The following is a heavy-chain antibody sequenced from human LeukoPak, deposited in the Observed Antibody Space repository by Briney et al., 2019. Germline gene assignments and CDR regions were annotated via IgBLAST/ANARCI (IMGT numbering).Heavy chain of an antibody. CDR1: GGSFSDYY. Sequence: SETLSLTCAVQGGSFSDYYWGWIRQPPVKGLEWIGEINHSRTTNYNPSLKSRVTISLDTSKNQFSLKLTSVTAADTAVYYCARVGALLGVLYGMDVWGQGTTVTVSS. CDR2: INHSRTT. CDR3: ARVGALLGVLYGMDV. D-gene: IGHD3-10*01. J-gene: IGHJ6*02. V-gene: IGHV4-34*01.